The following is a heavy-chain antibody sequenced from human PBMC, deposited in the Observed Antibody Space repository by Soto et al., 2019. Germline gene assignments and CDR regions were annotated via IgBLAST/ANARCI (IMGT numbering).Heavy chain of an antibody. CDR1: GGTFSSYT. V-gene: IGHV1-69*02. J-gene: IGHJ4*02. CDR3: AIYPYYDFWSGSNRLYYFDY. Sequence: QVQLVQSGAEVKKPGSSVKVSCKASGGTFSSYTISWVRQAPGQGLEWMGRIIPILGIANYAQKFQGRVTITADKSTSTAYMELSSLRSEDTAVYYCAIYPYYDFWSGSNRLYYFDYWGQGTLVTVSS. D-gene: IGHD3-3*01. CDR2: IIPILGIA.